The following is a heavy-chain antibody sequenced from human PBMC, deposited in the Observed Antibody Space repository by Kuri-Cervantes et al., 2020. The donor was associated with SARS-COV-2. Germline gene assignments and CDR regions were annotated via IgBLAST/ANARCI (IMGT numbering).Heavy chain of an antibody. Sequence: GESLKISCAASGFTFSSYWMSWVRQAPGKGLEWVANIKQDGSEKYYVDSVKGRFTISRDNAKNSLYLQMNSLRAEDTAVYYCARDYHDSSGYSSFDYWGQGTLVTVSS. D-gene: IGHD3-22*01. V-gene: IGHV3-7*05. CDR3: ARDYHDSSGYSSFDY. CDR1: GFTFSSYW. J-gene: IGHJ4*02. CDR2: IKQDGSEK.